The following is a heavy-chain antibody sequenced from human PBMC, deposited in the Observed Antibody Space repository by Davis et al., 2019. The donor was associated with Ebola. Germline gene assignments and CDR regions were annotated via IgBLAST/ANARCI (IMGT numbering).Heavy chain of an antibody. D-gene: IGHD3-3*01. CDR3: AKSGLSFGVVKYHYGMDV. J-gene: IGHJ6*04. CDR2: ISSSGGTT. CDR1: VITFSSYA. V-gene: IGHV3-23*01. Sequence: GESLKISCADSVITFSSYAMTWVRQAPGRGLEWVSAISSSGGTTYYADSVKGRFTISRDNSKKTLYLQMSSLRGEDTAVYYCAKSGLSFGVVKYHYGMDVWGKGTTVTVSS.